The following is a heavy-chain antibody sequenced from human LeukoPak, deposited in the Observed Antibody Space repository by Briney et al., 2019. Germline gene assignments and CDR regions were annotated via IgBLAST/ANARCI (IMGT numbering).Heavy chain of an antibody. D-gene: IGHD2-2*01. Sequence: PGGSLRLSCAASGFTFSRYWMSWVRQAPGKGLEWVANIKEDGSEKYYVDSVKGRFTISRDNAKNTVYLQMNSLRAEDTAVYYCAVVPYFYMDVWGKGTTVTISS. CDR2: IKEDGSEK. J-gene: IGHJ6*03. CDR1: GFTFSRYW. V-gene: IGHV3-7*01. CDR3: AVVPYFYMDV.